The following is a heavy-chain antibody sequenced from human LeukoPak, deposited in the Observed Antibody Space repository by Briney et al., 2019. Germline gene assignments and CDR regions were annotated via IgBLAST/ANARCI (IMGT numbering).Heavy chain of an antibody. CDR2: ISGSGGST. Sequence: GGSLSLSCAASGFTFSSYAMSWVRQPPGKGLEWVSAISGSGGSTYYADSVKGRFTISRDNSKNTLYLQMNRLRAEDTAVYYCAKEFSSSWYDYWGQGTLVTVSS. CDR3: AKEFSSSWYDY. CDR1: GFTFSSYA. V-gene: IGHV3-23*01. J-gene: IGHJ4*02. D-gene: IGHD6-13*01.